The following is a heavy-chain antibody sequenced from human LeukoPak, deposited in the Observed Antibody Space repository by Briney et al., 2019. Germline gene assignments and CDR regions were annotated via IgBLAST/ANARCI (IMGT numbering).Heavy chain of an antibody. J-gene: IGHJ4*02. CDR2: MSSTDGTT. Sequence: PGGSLRLSCAASGFTFINYAMTWVRQAPGKGLEWVPTMSSTDGTTFYADSVKGRFTISRDNSKNILYLQMNNLRAEDTAVYHCAKRGVRGSYYFDHWGQGTLVTVSS. V-gene: IGHV3-23*01. CDR3: AKRGVRGSYYFDH. D-gene: IGHD3-10*01. CDR1: GFTFINYA.